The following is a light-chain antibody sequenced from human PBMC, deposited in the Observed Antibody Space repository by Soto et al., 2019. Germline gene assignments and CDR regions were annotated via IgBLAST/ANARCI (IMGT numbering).Light chain of an antibody. CDR1: QGISSY. V-gene: IGKV1-9*01. CDR2: AAS. Sequence: IQLTQSPSSLSASVGDRVTIPCRASQGISSYLAWYQQKPGKAPKLLIYAASTLQSGVPLRFSGGGSGTDFTLTISTLQPEDFATYYCQQLNSYPRTFGPGTKVDIK. J-gene: IGKJ3*01. CDR3: QQLNSYPRT.